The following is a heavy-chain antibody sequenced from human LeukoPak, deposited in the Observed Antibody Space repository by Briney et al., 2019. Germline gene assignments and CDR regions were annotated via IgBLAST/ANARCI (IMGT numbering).Heavy chain of an antibody. CDR1: GFTFGDYA. Sequence: GGSLRLSCTASGFTFGDYAITRVRQAPGKGLEWVSAISSSGGSTYYADSVKGRFTISRDNFKNTLYLQMNSLRAEDTAVYYCAKDLSIAEDLGPRKWFDSWGQGTLVTVSS. J-gene: IGHJ5*01. CDR3: AKDLSIAEDLGPRKWFDS. CDR2: ISSSGGST. D-gene: IGHD6-6*01. V-gene: IGHV3-23*01.